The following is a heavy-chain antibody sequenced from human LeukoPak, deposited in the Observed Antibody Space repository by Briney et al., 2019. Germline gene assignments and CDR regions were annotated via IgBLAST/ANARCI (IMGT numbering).Heavy chain of an antibody. CDR3: ARPRPDSSGWYYFDY. CDR1: GGPFSGYY. D-gene: IGHD6-19*01. V-gene: IGHV4-34*01. J-gene: IGHJ4*02. Sequence: SETLSLTCAVYGGPFSGYYWSWIRQPPGKGLEWIGEINHSGSTNYNPSLKSRVTISVDTSKNQFSLKLSSVTAADTAVYYCARPRPDSSGWYYFDYWGQGTLVTVSS. CDR2: INHSGST.